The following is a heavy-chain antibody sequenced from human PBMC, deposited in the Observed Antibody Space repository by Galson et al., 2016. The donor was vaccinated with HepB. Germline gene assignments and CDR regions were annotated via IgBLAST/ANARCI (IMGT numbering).Heavy chain of an antibody. CDR1: GFTFYSFG. V-gene: IGHV3-21*01. CDR2: ISSTSYI. D-gene: IGHD6-6*01. J-gene: IGHJ4*02. Sequence: SLRLSCAASGFTFYSFGMNWVRQAPGKGLEWVSSISSTSYIYYADSVKGRFTISRDNAKNSLYLQMNSLRAEDTAVYYCARGEEYSNSSGDYWGQGTPVTVSS. CDR3: ARGEEYSNSSGDY.